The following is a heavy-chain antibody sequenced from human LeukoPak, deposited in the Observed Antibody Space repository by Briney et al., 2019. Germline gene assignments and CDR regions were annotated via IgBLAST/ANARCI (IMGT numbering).Heavy chain of an antibody. V-gene: IGHV4-39*07. D-gene: IGHD3-10*01. CDR2: IYYRGST. CDR1: VGSLRISSSY. Sequence: SESLSLTRAVSVGSLRISSSYWGWIRQPPGRGLEWLGSIYYRGSTYYNPSLRRRVTISVDTSKNQFSLKVRSVTAADRGVYYCARGAGPTRGDYVDVWGKGTTVTVSS. CDR3: ARGAGPTRGDYVDV. J-gene: IGHJ6*03.